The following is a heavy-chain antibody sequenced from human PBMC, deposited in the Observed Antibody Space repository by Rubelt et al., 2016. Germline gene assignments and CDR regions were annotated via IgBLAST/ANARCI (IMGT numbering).Heavy chain of an antibody. CDR2: IYYSGST. D-gene: IGHD5-12*01. CDR3: ARGRDSGYGPRRYYYGMDV. V-gene: IGHV4-59*01. Sequence: QVQLQESGPGLVKPSETLSLTCTVSGGSISSYYWSWIRQPPGKGLEWIGYIYYSGSTNYNPSLKSRVTISVDTSKNQFSLKLRSVTAADTAVYYCARGRDSGYGPRRYYYGMDVWGQGTTVTVSS. CDR1: GGSISSYY. J-gene: IGHJ6*02.